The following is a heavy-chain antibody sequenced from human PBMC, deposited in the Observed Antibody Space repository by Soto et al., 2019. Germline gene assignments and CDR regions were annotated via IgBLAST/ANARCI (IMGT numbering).Heavy chain of an antibody. CDR1: CDSISSRSYY. CDR2: IYYSGST. J-gene: IGHJ6*03. D-gene: IGHD2-21*02. CDR3: ARQRTSVVTKAYFDV. Sequence: SETLSLTCTVTCDSISSRSYYCGWILQPPGKGLEWIGSIYYSGSTYNNPSLRSRVSMSIDTSKDQFSLKLKSVTAADTALYFCARQRTSVVTKAYFDVWG. V-gene: IGHV4-39*01.